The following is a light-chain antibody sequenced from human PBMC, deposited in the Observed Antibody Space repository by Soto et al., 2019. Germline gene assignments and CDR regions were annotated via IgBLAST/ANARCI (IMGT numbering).Light chain of an antibody. Sequence: QLVLTQPPSVSGAPGQRVTISCTGSSSNIGAGYDVHWYQQFPGTAPKLLIYGNSNRPSGVPDRFSGSKSGTSASLAITELQAEDEADYYCQSYDSSLSGVVFGGGTKLTVL. J-gene: IGLJ2*01. CDR3: QSYDSSLSGVV. V-gene: IGLV1-40*01. CDR2: GNS. CDR1: SSNIGAGYD.